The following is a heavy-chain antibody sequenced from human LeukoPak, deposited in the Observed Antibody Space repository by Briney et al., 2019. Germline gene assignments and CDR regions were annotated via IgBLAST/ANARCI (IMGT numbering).Heavy chain of an antibody. Sequence: PGGSLRLSCAASGFTFSSFWMHWVRQAPGKGLMCVSRIYSDGSSTTYAASVKGRFTISRDNAKNTLYLHMSSLRAEDTAVYYCRGRIATTDYTFDVWGQGTMVTVSS. J-gene: IGHJ3*01. CDR1: GFTFSSFW. CDR3: RGRIATTDYTFDV. D-gene: IGHD6-13*01. CDR2: IYSDGSST. V-gene: IGHV3-74*03.